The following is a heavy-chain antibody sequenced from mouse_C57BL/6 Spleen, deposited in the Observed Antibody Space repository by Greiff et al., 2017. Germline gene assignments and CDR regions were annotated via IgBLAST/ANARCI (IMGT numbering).Heavy chain of an antibody. CDR1: GFSFTSYG. J-gene: IGHJ4*01. CDR2: IWSGGST. V-gene: IGHV2-2*01. D-gene: IGHD1-1*01. CDR3: ARNRGTTVVAHGYYAMDY. Sequence: QVQLQQSGPGLVQPSQSLSITCTVSGFSFTSYGVHWVRQSPGKGLEWLGVIWSGGSTDYNAAFISRLSISKDNSKSQVFFKMNSLQADDTAIYYCARNRGTTVVAHGYYAMDYWGQGTSVTVSS.